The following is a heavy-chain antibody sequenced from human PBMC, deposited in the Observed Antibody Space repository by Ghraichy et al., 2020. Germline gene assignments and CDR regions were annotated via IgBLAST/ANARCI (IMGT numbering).Heavy chain of an antibody. Sequence: SETLSLTCTVSGGSISSYYWSWIRQPPGKGLEWIGYIYYSGSTNYNPSLKSQVTISVDTSKNQFSLKLSSVTAADTAVYYCARAAAAPTHLDYWGQGTLVTVSS. J-gene: IGHJ4*02. V-gene: IGHV4-59*01. CDR2: IYYSGST. CDR3: ARAAAAPTHLDY. D-gene: IGHD6-13*01. CDR1: GGSISSYY.